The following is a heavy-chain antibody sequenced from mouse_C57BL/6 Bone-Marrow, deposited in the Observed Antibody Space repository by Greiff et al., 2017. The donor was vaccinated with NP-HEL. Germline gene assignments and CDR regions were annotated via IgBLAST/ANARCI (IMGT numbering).Heavy chain of an antibody. Sequence: VKLMESGAELARPGASVKMSCKASGYTFTSYTMHWVKQRPGQGLEWIGYINPSSGYTKYNQKFKDKATLTADKSSSTAYMQLSSLTSEDSAVYYCATNWVTRGLDYWGQGTTLTVSS. J-gene: IGHJ2*01. CDR2: INPSSGYT. D-gene: IGHD4-1*01. V-gene: IGHV1-4*01. CDR3: ATNWVTRGLDY. CDR1: GYTFTSYT.